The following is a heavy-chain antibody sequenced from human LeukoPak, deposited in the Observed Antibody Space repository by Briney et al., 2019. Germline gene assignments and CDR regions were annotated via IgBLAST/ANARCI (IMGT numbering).Heavy chain of an antibody. CDR3: ARGGLGHFDY. Sequence: GRSLRLSCAASEFTFSSYGMHWVRQAPGKGMEWVAVIWYDGSNKYYADSVKGRFTISRDNSKNTLYLQMNSLRAEDAAVYYCARGGLGHFDYWGQGTLVTVSS. J-gene: IGHJ4*02. D-gene: IGHD3-16*01. CDR1: EFTFSSYG. V-gene: IGHV3-33*01. CDR2: IWYDGSNK.